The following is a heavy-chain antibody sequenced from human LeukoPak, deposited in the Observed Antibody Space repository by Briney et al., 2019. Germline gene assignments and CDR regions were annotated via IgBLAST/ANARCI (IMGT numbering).Heavy chain of an antibody. CDR1: GYTFTDYY. CDR2: ISPNSGAT. CDR3: ARVGCTGGSCYGWFDP. D-gene: IGHD2-15*01. J-gene: IGHJ5*02. Sequence: ASVKVSCKASGYTFTDYYMHWVRQAPGQGIEWMGWISPNSGATNSAQKFQGRVTMTRDTSITTAYMELSRLRSEDTAVYYCARVGCTGGSCYGWFDPWGQGTLVTVSS. V-gene: IGHV1-2*02.